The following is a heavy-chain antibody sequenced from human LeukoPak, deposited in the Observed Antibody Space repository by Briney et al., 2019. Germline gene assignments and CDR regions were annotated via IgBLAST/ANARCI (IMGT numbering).Heavy chain of an antibody. CDR1: GYTFTSYY. Sequence: ASVKVSCKASGYTFTSYYMHWVRQAPGQGLEWMGIINPSGGSTSYAQKFQGRVTMTRDTSTSTAYMELSSLRSEDTAVYYCARGPKLGYCSSTSCHPDWFDPWGQGTLVTVSS. CDR3: ARGPKLGYCSSTSCHPDWFDP. CDR2: INPSGGST. D-gene: IGHD2-2*01. J-gene: IGHJ5*02. V-gene: IGHV1-46*01.